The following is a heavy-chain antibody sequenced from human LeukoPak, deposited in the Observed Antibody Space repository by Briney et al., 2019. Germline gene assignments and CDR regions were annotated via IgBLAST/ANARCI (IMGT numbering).Heavy chain of an antibody. J-gene: IGHJ4*02. V-gene: IGHV3-48*01. CDR2: ISSSSSTI. CDR3: AREEGIAAAGTGFGY. CDR1: GFTFSSYS. Sequence: PGGSLRLSCAASGFTFSSYSMNWVRQAPGKGLEWVSYISSSSSTIYYADSVKGRFTISRDNAKNSLYLQMNSLRAEDTAVYYCAREEGIAAAGTGFGYWGQGTLVTVSS. D-gene: IGHD6-13*01.